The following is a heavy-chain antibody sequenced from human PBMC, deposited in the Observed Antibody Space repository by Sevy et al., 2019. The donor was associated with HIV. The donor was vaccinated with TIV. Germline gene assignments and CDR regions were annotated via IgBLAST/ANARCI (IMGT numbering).Heavy chain of an antibody. CDR1: GGSISSGGYY. CDR2: IYYSGST. CDR3: ARDRGYYDSSGYYPTPYFDY. V-gene: IGHV4-31*03. D-gene: IGHD3-22*01. Sequence: SETLSLTCTVSGGSISSGGYYWSWIRQHPGKGLEWIGYIYYSGSTYYNPSLKSRVTISVDTSKNQFSPKLSSVTAADTAVYYCARDRGYYDSSGYYPTPYFDYWGQGTLVTVSS. J-gene: IGHJ4*02.